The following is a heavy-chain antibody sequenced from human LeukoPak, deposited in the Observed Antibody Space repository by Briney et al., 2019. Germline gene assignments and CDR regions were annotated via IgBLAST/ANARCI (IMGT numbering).Heavy chain of an antibody. V-gene: IGHV1-69*13. D-gene: IGHD3-10*01. CDR1: GGTFSSYA. CDR2: IIPIFGTA. J-gene: IGHJ4*02. Sequence: SVKVSCKASGGTFSSYAISWVRQAPGQGLEWMGGIIPIFGTANYAQKFQGRVTITADESTSTAYMELSSLRSEDTAVYYCAREATMVRGVIPYYFDYWGQGTLVTVSS. CDR3: AREATMVRGVIPYYFDY.